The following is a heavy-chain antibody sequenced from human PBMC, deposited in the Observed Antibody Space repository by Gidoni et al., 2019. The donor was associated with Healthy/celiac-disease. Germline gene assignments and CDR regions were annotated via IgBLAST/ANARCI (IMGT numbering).Heavy chain of an antibody. J-gene: IGHJ5*02. Sequence: QVQLQESGPGLVKPSETLSLTCTVPGCSISSYYWSWIRQPPGKGLEWIGYIYYSGSTNYNPSLKSRVTISVDTSKNQFSLKLSSVTAADTAVYYCARGRSGVVTAWGQGTLVTVSS. CDR1: GCSISSYY. CDR2: IYYSGST. V-gene: IGHV4-59*01. D-gene: IGHD2-21*02. CDR3: ARGRSGVVTA.